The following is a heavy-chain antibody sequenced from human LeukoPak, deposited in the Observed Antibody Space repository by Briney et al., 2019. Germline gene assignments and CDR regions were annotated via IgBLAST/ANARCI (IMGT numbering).Heavy chain of an antibody. CDR3: AGGGIAVAANY. D-gene: IGHD6-19*01. J-gene: IGHJ4*02. CDR1: GFTFSSYA. Sequence: GGSLRLSCAASGFTFSSYAMSWVRQAPGKGLEWVSAISGSGGSTYYADSVKGRLTISRDNSKNTLYLQMNSLRAEDTAVYYCAGGGIAVAANYWGQGTLVTVSS. V-gene: IGHV3-23*01. CDR2: ISGSGGST.